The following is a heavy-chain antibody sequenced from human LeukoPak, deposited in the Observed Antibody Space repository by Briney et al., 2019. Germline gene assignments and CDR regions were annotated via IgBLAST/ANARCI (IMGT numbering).Heavy chain of an antibody. J-gene: IGHJ4*02. CDR1: GYTFTSYA. Sequence: GDSVKVSCKASGYTFTSYAISWVRQAPGQGFEWMGWISASNGNTNYAQKFQGRVTMTTDTSTSTAYMELRSLRFDDTAVYYCGKGSTLGYWGQGTLVTVSS. CDR3: GKGSTLGY. D-gene: IGHD7-27*01. CDR2: ISASNGNT. V-gene: IGHV1-18*01.